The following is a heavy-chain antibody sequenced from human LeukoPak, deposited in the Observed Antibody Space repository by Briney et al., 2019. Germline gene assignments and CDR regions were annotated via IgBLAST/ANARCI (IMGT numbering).Heavy chain of an antibody. CDR1: GGSFSGYY. CDR2: INHSGST. V-gene: IGHV4-34*01. D-gene: IGHD5-24*01. J-gene: IGHJ4*02. CDR3: ARGRDGYNYFDY. Sequence: SETQSLTCAVYGGSFSGYYWSWIRQPPGKGLEWIGEINHSGSTNYNPSLKSRVTISVDTSKNQFSLKLSSVTAADTAVYYCARGRDGYNYFDYWGQGTLVTVSS.